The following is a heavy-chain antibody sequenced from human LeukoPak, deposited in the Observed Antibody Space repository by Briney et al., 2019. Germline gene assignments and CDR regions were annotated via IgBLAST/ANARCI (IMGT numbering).Heavy chain of an antibody. CDR3: ARRVGSSESSYYFDY. D-gene: IGHD3-22*01. J-gene: IGHJ4*03. V-gene: IGHV3-74*01. Sequence: GGSLRLSCAASGFTFNIYWMHWVRQAPGKGLVWVSLISSDGSITSYADSVKGRFTISRDNAKNTVYLQMNSLRVEDTAVYYCARRVGSSESSYYFDYWGKGTTVTVSS. CDR2: ISSDGSIT. CDR1: GFTFNIYW.